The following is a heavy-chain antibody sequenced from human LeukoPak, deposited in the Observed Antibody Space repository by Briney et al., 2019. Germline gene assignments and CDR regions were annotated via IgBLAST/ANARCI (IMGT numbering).Heavy chain of an antibody. J-gene: IGHJ4*02. Sequence: GGSLRLSCAASGFTFSSYSMNWVRQAPGKGLGWVSSISSSSSYIYYADSVKGRFTISRDNAKNSLYLQMNSLRAEDTAVYYCARDFSYYDSSGQCGYWGQGTLVTVSS. CDR3: ARDFSYYDSSGQCGY. CDR1: GFTFSSYS. V-gene: IGHV3-21*01. D-gene: IGHD3-22*01. CDR2: ISSSSSYI.